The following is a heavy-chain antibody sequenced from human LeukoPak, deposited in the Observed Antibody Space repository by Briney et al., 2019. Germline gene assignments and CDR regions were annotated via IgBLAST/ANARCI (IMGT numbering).Heavy chain of an antibody. CDR2: IIPIFGTA. Sequence: PVKVSCKASGGTFSSYAISWVRQAPGQGLEWMGGIIPIFGTANYAQKFQGRVTITADESTSTAYMELSSLRSEDTAVYYCARDIVKIAARGYYYMDVWGKGTTVTVSS. D-gene: IGHD6-6*01. CDR3: ARDIVKIAARGYYYMDV. V-gene: IGHV1-69*13. CDR1: GGTFSSYA. J-gene: IGHJ6*03.